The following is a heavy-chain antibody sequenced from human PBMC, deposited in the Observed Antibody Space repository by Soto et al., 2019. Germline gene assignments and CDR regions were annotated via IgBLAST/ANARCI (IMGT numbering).Heavy chain of an antibody. V-gene: IGHV4-4*07. CDR3: ARYSNNWFQTEGMDV. J-gene: IGHJ6*02. CDR2: IDASGNT. Sequence: SETLSLTCSVSVDSITTYYWSWIRQPAGKGLEWIGRIDASGNTNYNPSLNSRVTMSIDTSKKQFSLKLTSVTAADTAIYYCARYSNNWFQTEGMDVWGQGTTVTVSS. D-gene: IGHD6-13*01. CDR1: VDSITTYY.